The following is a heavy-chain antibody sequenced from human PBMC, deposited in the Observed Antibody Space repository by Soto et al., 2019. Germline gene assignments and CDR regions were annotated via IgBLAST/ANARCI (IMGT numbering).Heavy chain of an antibody. J-gene: IGHJ4*02. Sequence: PGESLKISCKGSGYSFTSYWIGWVRQMPGKGLEWMGIIYPGDSDTRYSPSFQGQVTISADKSISTAYLQWSSLKASDTAMYYCARHEVVVAATAYYFDYWGQGTLVTVSS. CDR1: GYSFTSYW. D-gene: IGHD2-15*01. CDR2: IYPGDSDT. V-gene: IGHV5-51*01. CDR3: ARHEVVVAATAYYFDY.